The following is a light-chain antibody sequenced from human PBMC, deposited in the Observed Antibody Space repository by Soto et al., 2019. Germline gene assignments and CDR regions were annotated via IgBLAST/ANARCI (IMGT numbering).Light chain of an antibody. V-gene: IGKV1-39*01. Sequence: DIQMTQSPSSLSASVGERVTITCRASQTISTYLNWYQQKPGKAPKLLIYAASSLQSGVPSRFSGSGSGTDFTLTISSLQPEDFATYYCQHSYSTPRTFGQGTKLEIK. CDR2: AAS. CDR3: QHSYSTPRT. J-gene: IGKJ2*01. CDR1: QTISTY.